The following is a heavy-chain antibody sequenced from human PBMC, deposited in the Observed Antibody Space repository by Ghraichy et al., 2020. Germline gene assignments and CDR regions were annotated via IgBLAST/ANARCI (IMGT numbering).Heavy chain of an antibody. CDR2: VHHGGSS. J-gene: IGHJ4*02. Sequence: SETLSLTCAVSGASISSSQWWGWVRQSPGKGLEWIGEVHHGGSSNYNPSLKRRVTMSIDRSNNQFSLKVTSVTAADTAMYYCARLTYYDVLAGYSYFDYWAQGTLVTVSS. CDR3: ARLTYYDVLAGYSYFDY. V-gene: IGHV4-4*02. D-gene: IGHD3-9*01. CDR1: GASISSSQW.